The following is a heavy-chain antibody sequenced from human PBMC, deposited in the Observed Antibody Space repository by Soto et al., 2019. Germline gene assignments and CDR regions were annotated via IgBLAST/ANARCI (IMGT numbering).Heavy chain of an antibody. J-gene: IGHJ4*02. CDR3: ARVGGVAARTFDY. Sequence: PSETLSLTCTASGGSISPFYSSWVRQPPGKGLEWIGYLYYSGNTNYNPSLKSRVTISVDASKNQVSLRLTSVTAADTAVYYCARVGGVAARTFDYWGQGTVVTVSS. V-gene: IGHV4-59*01. CDR1: GGSISPFY. CDR2: LYYSGNT. D-gene: IGHD2-15*01.